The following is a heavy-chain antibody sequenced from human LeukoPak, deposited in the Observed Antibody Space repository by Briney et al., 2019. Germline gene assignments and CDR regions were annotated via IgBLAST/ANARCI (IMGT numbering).Heavy chain of an antibody. J-gene: IGHJ6*04. CDR1: GFTFSNAW. D-gene: IGHD3-10*02. Sequence: GGSLRLSCAASGFTFSNAWMSWVRQAPGKGLEWVPYISSSGSTIYYADSVKGRFTISRGNAKNSLYLQMNSLRAEDTAVYYCAELGITMIGGVWGKGTTVTISS. CDR3: AELGITMIGGV. V-gene: IGHV3-11*04. CDR2: ISSSGSTI.